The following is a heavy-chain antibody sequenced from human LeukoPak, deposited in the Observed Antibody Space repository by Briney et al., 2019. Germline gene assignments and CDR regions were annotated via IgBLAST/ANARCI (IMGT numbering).Heavy chain of an antibody. V-gene: IGHV3-64*01. Sequence: PGGSLRLSCAASGFTFSDYAMHWVRQAPGKGLEYVSAISTDGGGTYYVNSVKGRFTISRDNPKNTLYLQMGSLRAEDMAVYYCARYGSGSYYHYWGQGTLVTVSS. CDR1: GFTFSDYA. CDR3: ARYGSGSYYHY. D-gene: IGHD3-10*01. CDR2: ISTDGGGT. J-gene: IGHJ4*02.